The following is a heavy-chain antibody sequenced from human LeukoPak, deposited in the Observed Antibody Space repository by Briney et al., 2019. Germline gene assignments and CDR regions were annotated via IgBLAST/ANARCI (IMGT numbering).Heavy chain of an antibody. CDR1: GFTFSDYY. Sequence: PGGSLRLSCAASGFTFSDYYMSWVRQAPGKGLVWVSCTNGDGSDTSYADSVRGRFTISRDNAKNTLHLQMNSLRVEDTAVYYCVSGYDNTDFEFWGQGTLVTVSS. CDR2: TNGDGSDT. CDR3: VSGYDNTDFEF. J-gene: IGHJ4*02. V-gene: IGHV3-74*01. D-gene: IGHD5-12*01.